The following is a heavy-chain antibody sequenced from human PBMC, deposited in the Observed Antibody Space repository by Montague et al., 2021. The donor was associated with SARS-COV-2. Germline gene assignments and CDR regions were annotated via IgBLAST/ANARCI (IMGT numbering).Heavy chain of an antibody. D-gene: IGHD5-24*01. V-gene: IGHV4-59*01. CDR3: ARVFPRLRQFDHYLDY. Sequence: SETLSLTCTVSGGSISSYYCSWIRQPPRKGLEWIGYIYYSGSTNXNPSLKSRVTISVDTSKNQFSLKLSSVTAADTAVYYCARVFPRLRQFDHYLDYGGQGTPVTVSS. J-gene: IGHJ4*02. CDR1: GGSISSYY. CDR2: IYYSGST.